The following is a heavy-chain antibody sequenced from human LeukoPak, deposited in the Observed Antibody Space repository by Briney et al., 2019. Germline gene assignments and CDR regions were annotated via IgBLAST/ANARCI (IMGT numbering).Heavy chain of an antibody. J-gene: IGHJ4*02. CDR1: GFTFSTYW. CDR2: IDNGGSNT. V-gene: IGHV3-74*01. Sequence: GGSLRLSCAASGFTFSTYWMHWVRQAPGKGLVWVSRIDNGGSNTLYADSVRGRFTISRDNAKNTLYLQMNSLRAEDTAIYYCARVRSDYSSSAPPDYWGQGTPVTVSS. CDR3: ARVRSDYSSSAPPDY. D-gene: IGHD6-6*01.